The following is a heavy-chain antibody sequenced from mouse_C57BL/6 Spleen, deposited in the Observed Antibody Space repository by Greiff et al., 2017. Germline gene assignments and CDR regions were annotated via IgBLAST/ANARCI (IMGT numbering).Heavy chain of an antibody. CDR2: IYPRAGST. CDR1: GYTFTDHT. CDR3: AREIYYYGGSPFDY. V-gene: IGHV1-78*01. J-gene: IGHJ2*01. Sequence: QVQLQQSDAELVKPGASVKISCKVSGYTFTDHTIHWMKQRPEQGLEWIGYIYPRAGSTKYNEKFKGKATLTADKSSSTAYMQLNSLTSEDSAVYFGAREIYYYGGSPFDYWGQGTTLTVSS. D-gene: IGHD1-1*01.